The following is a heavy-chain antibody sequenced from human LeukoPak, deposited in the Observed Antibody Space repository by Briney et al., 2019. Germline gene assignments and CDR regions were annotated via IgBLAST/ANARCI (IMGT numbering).Heavy chain of an antibody. D-gene: IGHD1-26*01. CDR3: ARDVGGSLDY. CDR1: GFTFTTYW. J-gene: IGHJ4*02. Sequence: PGGSLRLSCAASGFTFTTYWMAWVRQAPGKGLEWVANIKGDESARHRADSVKGRFTISRDNTQNSVYLQMSSLRGEDTAVYYCARDVGGSLDYWGQGTLVTVSS. CDR2: IKGDESAR. V-gene: IGHV3-7*01.